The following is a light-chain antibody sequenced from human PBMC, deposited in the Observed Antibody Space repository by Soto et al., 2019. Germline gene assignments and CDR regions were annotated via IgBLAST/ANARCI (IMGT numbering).Light chain of an antibody. Sequence: QSALTQPASVSGSPGQSITISCTGTRSDVGGYNYVSWYQQHPGKAPKLMIYEVSNRPSGVSHRFSGSKSGNTASLTISGLQAEDEADYYCSSYTVSSSFVFGTGTKLTVL. CDR1: RSDVGGYNY. V-gene: IGLV2-14*01. J-gene: IGLJ1*01. CDR2: EVS. CDR3: SSYTVSSSFV.